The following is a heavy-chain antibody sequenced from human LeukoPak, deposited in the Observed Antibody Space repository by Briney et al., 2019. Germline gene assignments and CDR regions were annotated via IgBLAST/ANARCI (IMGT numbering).Heavy chain of an antibody. D-gene: IGHD3-3*01. CDR3: ASNAVNYDFWSGKEDYYYYMDV. V-gene: IGHV3-11*04. CDR1: GFTFSDYY. Sequence: GGSLRLSCAASGFTFSDYYMSWIRQAPGKGLEWVSYISSSGSTIYYADSVKGRFTISRDNAKNSLYLQMNSLRAEDTAVYYCASNAVNYDFWSGKEDYYYYMDVWGKGTTVTVSS. CDR2: ISSSGSTI. J-gene: IGHJ6*03.